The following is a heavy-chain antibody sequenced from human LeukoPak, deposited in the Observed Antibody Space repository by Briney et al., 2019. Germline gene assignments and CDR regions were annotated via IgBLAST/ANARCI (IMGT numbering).Heavy chain of an antibody. CDR3: ARDCGHAYSFDY. D-gene: IGHD2-2*01. J-gene: IGHJ4*02. CDR2: VNTDGSST. CDR1: GFTFNIRW. Sequence: GGSLRLSCAASGFTFNIRWMHWVRQVPGKGLVWVARVNTDGSSTTYADFVKGRFTISRDNAKDTLYLQMNTLRAEDTAMYYCARDCGHAYSFDYWSQGTLVTVSS. V-gene: IGHV3-74*03.